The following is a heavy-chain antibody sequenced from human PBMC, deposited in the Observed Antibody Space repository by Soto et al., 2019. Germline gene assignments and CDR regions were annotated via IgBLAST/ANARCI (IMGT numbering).Heavy chain of an antibody. CDR1: GFTFDDYA. D-gene: IGHD6-19*01. V-gene: IGHV3-9*01. CDR2: ISWNSGSI. J-gene: IGHJ4*02. CDR3: AKDTHPVGGAFDY. Sequence: EVQLVESGGGLVQPGRSLRLSCAASGFTFDDYAMHWVRQAPGKGLEWVSGISWNSGSIGYADSVKGRFTISRDNAKDSLYLQMNSLRAEDTALYYCAKDTHPVGGAFDYWGQGTLVTVSS.